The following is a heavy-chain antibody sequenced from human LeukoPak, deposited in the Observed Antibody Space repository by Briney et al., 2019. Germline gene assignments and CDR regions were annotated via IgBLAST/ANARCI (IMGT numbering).Heavy chain of an antibody. D-gene: IGHD3-3*01. CDR3: ARVPYDFWSGYSWDYYYYYYMDV. V-gene: IGHV1-69*05. J-gene: IGHJ6*03. Sequence: GASVKVSCKASGGTFSSYAISWVRQAPGQGLEWMGGIIPIFGTANYAQKLQGRVTMTTDTSTSTAYMELRSLRSDDTAVYYCARVPYDFWSGYSWDYYYYYYMDVWGKGTTVTVSS. CDR1: GGTFSSYA. CDR2: IIPIFGTA.